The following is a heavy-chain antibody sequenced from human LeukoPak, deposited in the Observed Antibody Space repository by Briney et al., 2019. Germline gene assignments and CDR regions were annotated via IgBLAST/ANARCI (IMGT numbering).Heavy chain of an antibody. CDR2: INQDGSEK. J-gene: IGHJ4*02. CDR3: ARGLYYYGSGSYYYFDY. Sequence: GGSLRLSCAASGFTFSRYWMTWVRQAPGKGLEWVTHINQDGSEKYYVDSVKGRFTISRDNAKKSLYLQMNSLRAEDTAVYYCARGLYYYGSGSYYYFDYWGQGTLVTVSS. CDR1: GFTFSRYW. D-gene: IGHD3-10*01. V-gene: IGHV3-7*01.